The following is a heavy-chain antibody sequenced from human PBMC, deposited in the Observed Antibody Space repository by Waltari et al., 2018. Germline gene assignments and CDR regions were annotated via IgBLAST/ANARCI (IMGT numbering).Heavy chain of an antibody. CDR3: AKVAYGSGSEGYY. D-gene: IGHD3-10*01. CDR1: GFTFSSYG. CDR2: IRYDGSNK. Sequence: QVQLVESGGGVVQPGGSLRLSCAASGFTFSSYGMHWVRQAPGKGLEWVAFIRYDGSNKYYADSVKGRFTISRDNSKNTLYLQMNSLRAEDTAVYYCAKVAYGSGSEGYYWGQGTLVTVSS. V-gene: IGHV3-30*02. J-gene: IGHJ4*02.